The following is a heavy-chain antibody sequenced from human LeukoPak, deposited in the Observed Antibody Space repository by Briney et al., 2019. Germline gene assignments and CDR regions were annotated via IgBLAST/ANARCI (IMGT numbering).Heavy chain of an antibody. D-gene: IGHD5-24*01. Sequence: PSETLSLTCTVSGGSISSYYWSWIRQPPGKGLEWIGYIYYSGSTNYNPSLKSRVTVSVDTSKNQFSLKLSSVTAADTAVYYCARSDGYKLRIFDYWGQGTLVTVSS. V-gene: IGHV4-59*01. CDR3: ARSDGYKLRIFDY. J-gene: IGHJ4*02. CDR1: GGSISSYY. CDR2: IYYSGST.